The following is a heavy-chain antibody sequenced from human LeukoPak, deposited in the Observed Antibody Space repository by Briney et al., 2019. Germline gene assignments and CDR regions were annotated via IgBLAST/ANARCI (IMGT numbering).Heavy chain of an antibody. D-gene: IGHD6-19*01. CDR1: GFTFSSYA. CDR2: ISYDGSNK. CDR3: ARDLDSSGSGEDY. V-gene: IGHV3-30-3*01. J-gene: IGHJ4*02. Sequence: GGSLRLSCAASGFTFSSYAMHWVRQAPGKGLEWVAVISYDGSNKYYADSVKGRFTISRDNSKNTLYLQMNSLRAEDTAVYYCARDLDSSGSGEDYWGQGTLVTVSS.